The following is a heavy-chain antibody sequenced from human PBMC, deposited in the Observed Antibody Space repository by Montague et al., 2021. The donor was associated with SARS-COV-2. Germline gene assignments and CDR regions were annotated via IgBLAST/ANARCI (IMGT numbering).Heavy chain of an antibody. J-gene: IGHJ5*02. CDR3: ATHRQHHNH. D-gene: IGHD6-13*01. CDR1: GGSISCYY. CDR2: IFYNGDT. Sequence: SETLSLTCTVSGGSISCYYWTWIRQPPGKGLEWIGYIFYNGDTNYNPSLKSRVSISVDTSKNQFSLKLIAVTAADTAVYFCATHRQHHNHWGQGAMVAVSS. V-gene: IGHV4-59*08.